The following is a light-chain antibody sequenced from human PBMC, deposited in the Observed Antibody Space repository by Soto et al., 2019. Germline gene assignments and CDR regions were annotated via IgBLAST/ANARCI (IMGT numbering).Light chain of an antibody. CDR1: QDISNY. CDR2: AAS. J-gene: IGKJ1*01. Sequence: DIQMTQSPSSLSASVGDRVTITCRASQDISNYLAWYRQKPGKVPKLLIYAASTLQSGVPSRFSGSGSATDFTLTISSLQPEDVATYYCQKYNSAPLTFGQGTKVDIK. V-gene: IGKV1-27*01. CDR3: QKYNSAPLT.